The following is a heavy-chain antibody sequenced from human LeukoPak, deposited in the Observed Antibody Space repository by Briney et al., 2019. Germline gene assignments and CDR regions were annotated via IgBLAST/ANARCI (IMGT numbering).Heavy chain of an antibody. CDR2: IWYDGSDK. Sequence: GGSLRLSCAASGFTFSNYGMHWVRQAPGKGLEWVAVIWYDGSDKYYADPVKGRFTISRDNSKNTLYLKMNSLRAEDTAVYYCARDSEFDSSGYSPPLQYWGQGTLVTVSS. V-gene: IGHV3-33*01. CDR1: GFTFSNYG. D-gene: IGHD3-22*01. CDR3: ARDSEFDSSGYSPPLQY. J-gene: IGHJ4*02.